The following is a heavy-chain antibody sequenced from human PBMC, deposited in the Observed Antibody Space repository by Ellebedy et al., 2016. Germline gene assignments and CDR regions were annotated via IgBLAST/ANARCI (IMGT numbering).Heavy chain of an antibody. CDR2: VSASGTIT. CDR1: GFSFSTYG. V-gene: IGHV3-23*01. CDR3: ARDSSGYYGIIDS. D-gene: IGHD3-22*01. Sequence: GGSLRLXCAVSGFSFSTYGMSWVRQAPGKGLQWVSTVSASGTITYYADSVRGRFTISRDNSKNTLYVQMNSLRVEDTAVYYCARDSSGYYGIIDSWGQGTPVTVSS. J-gene: IGHJ4*02.